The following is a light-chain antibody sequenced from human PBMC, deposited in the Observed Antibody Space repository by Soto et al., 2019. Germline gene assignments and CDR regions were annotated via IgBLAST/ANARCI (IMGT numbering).Light chain of an antibody. V-gene: IGKV3D-20*02. J-gene: IGKJ1*01. CDR1: QTVSITY. Sequence: VLTQSPGTLSLSPGESATLSCRASQTVSITYLTWYQQKPGQAPRLLIFGASKRATGIPDRFSGSGSGTDFTLTISSLEPEDFAVYYCQQRRSWPRAFGQGTKVDIK. CDR3: QQRRSWPRA. CDR2: GAS.